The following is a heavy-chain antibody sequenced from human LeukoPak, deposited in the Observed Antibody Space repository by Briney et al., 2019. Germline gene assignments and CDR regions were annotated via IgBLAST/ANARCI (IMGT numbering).Heavy chain of an antibody. J-gene: IGHJ5*02. V-gene: IGHV1-46*01. Sequence: GASVKVSCKASGYTFTNYFMHWVRQAPGQGLEWMGIINPRGGSTGYAQKPQGRITMTTDMSTRTVYMELSSLESEDTAVYYCARRDCVGDCYSNWFDPWSQGTPVTVSS. CDR3: ARRDCVGDCYSNWFDP. CDR2: INPRGGST. D-gene: IGHD2-21*02. CDR1: GYTFTNYF.